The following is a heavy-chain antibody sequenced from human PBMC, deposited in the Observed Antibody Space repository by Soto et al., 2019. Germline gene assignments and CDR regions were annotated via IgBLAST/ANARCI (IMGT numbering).Heavy chain of an antibody. CDR1: GDSVNSGSYY. J-gene: IGHJ4*02. CDR3: KRVSTPYYFHTSGKYYYDL. CDR2: IFYSGTT. Sequence: PSETLSLTCTVSGDSVNSGSYYWSWIRQPPGMGLEWLGYIFYSGTTNYKPSLKSRVTISLQTSKNKFSLNMTSVTAADTAVYYCKRVSTPYYFHTSGKYYYDLWGRGNLVTVSS. D-gene: IGHD3-22*01. V-gene: IGHV4-61*01.